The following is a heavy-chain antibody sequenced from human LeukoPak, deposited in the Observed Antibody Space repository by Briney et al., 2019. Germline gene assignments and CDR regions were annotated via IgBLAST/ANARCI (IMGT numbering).Heavy chain of an antibody. Sequence: PAASVKVSCKASGGTFSSYAISWVRQAPGQGLEWMGGIIPIFGTANYAQKFQGRVTITTDESTGTAYMELSSLRSEDTAVYYCGGGVGSRFSGYFEYLGQGTLVTVSS. D-gene: IGHD1-26*01. J-gene: IGHJ4*02. V-gene: IGHV1-69*05. CDR1: GGTFSSYA. CDR2: IIPIFGTA. CDR3: GGGVGSRFSGYFEY.